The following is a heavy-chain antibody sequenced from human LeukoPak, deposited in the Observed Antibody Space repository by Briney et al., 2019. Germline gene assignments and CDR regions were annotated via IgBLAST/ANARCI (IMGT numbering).Heavy chain of an antibody. J-gene: IGHJ4*02. V-gene: IGHV3-21*04. CDR3: ARGDGYYFGF. Sequence: GGSLRLSCAASGFTFSSYSMNWVRQAPGKGLEWVSSISSSSSYIYYADSVKGRFTISRDNARNSLFLQMNSLRAEDTAVYYCARGDGYYFGFWGQGTPVTVSS. CDR1: GFTFSSYS. CDR2: ISSSSSYI.